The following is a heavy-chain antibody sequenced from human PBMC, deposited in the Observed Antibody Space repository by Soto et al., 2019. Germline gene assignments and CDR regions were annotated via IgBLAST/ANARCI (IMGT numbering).Heavy chain of an antibody. Sequence: QVELVQSGTEVRKPGSSVKVSCETSGGTRNSYSIIWVRQAPGQGLEGLGRIIPLVAITNYAQKFQGRVTIAADQSTSTAYMELSRQASEHTAVYYCAREGPGTTVDYWGQGTLVTVSS. D-gene: IGHD1-1*01. CDR1: GGTRNSYS. V-gene: IGHV1-69*08. CDR3: AREGPGTTVDY. J-gene: IGHJ4*02. CDR2: IIPLVAIT.